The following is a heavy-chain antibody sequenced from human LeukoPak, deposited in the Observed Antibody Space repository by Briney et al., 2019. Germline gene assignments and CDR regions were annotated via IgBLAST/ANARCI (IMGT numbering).Heavy chain of an antibody. Sequence: ASVKVSCKASGGTFSSYAISWVRQAPGQGLEWMGWINPNSGGTNYAQKFQGRVTMTRDTSISTAYMELSRLRSDDTAVYYCARYCSSTSCYLFDYWGQGTLVTVSS. D-gene: IGHD2-2*01. CDR2: INPNSGGT. CDR1: GGTFSSYA. V-gene: IGHV1-2*02. J-gene: IGHJ4*02. CDR3: ARYCSSTSCYLFDY.